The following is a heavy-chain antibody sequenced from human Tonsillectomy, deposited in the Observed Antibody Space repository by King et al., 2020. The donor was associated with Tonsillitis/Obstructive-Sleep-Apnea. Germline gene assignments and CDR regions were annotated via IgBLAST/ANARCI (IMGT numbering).Heavy chain of an antibody. J-gene: IGHJ4*02. CDR2: ISYDGSNK. CDR1: GFTFSSYG. Sequence: VQLVESGGGVVQPWRSLRLSCAASGFTFSSYGMHWVRPAPGKGLEWVAVISYDGSNKYFADSVKGRFTISRDNSKNPLYLQMKSLRAEDTAVYYCAKARQWQVDFDYWGQGTLVTVSS. D-gene: IGHD6-19*01. CDR3: AKARQWQVDFDY. V-gene: IGHV3-30*18.